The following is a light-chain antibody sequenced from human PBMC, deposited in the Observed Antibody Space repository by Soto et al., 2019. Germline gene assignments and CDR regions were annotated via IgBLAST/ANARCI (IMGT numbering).Light chain of an antibody. CDR3: TSYTSSGTHV. CDR1: TSDVGGYNY. V-gene: IGLV2-14*01. J-gene: IGLJ1*01. CDR2: DVI. Sequence: QSVLTQPASVSGSPGQSSTLSCTGTTSDVGGYNYVSWHQQHPGKAPKLMIYDVINRPSGVSNRFSGSKSDNTASLTISGLQAEDEADYYCTSYTSSGTHVFGSGTKVT.